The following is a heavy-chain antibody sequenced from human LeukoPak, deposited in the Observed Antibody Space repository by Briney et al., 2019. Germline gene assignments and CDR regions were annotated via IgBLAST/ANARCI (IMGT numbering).Heavy chain of an antibody. Sequence: PGRSLRLSCAASGFTFSSYGMHWVRQAPGKGLEWVAVISYDGSNKYYADSAEGRFTIPRDNSKNTLYLQMNSLRAEDTAVYYCAKEGDLWQYSYGDWGIDYWGQGTLVTVSS. J-gene: IGHJ4*02. CDR1: GFTFSSYG. CDR3: AKEGDLWQYSYGDWGIDY. CDR2: ISYDGSNK. D-gene: IGHD5-18*01. V-gene: IGHV3-30*18.